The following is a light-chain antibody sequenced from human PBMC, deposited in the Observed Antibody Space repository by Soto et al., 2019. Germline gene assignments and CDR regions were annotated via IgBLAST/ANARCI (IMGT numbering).Light chain of an antibody. Sequence: DIVMTQSPLSLPVTPGEPASISCRSSQRLLHSNGNNFLDWYLQKPGQSPQLLIYLGFNRASGVPDRVSGSGAGTDFTLKISRVEAEDVGVYYCMQALQTPYTFGQGTKVDIK. J-gene: IGKJ2*01. CDR1: QRLLHSNGNNF. V-gene: IGKV2-28*01. CDR2: LGF. CDR3: MQALQTPYT.